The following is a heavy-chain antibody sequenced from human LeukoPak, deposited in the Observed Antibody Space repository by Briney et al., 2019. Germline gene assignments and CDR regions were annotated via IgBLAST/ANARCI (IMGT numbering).Heavy chain of an antibody. CDR1: GGSISSSNW. J-gene: IGHJ4*02. CDR3: ARQGTSVQSPLNY. D-gene: IGHD4-17*01. Sequence: PSETLSLTCAVSGGSISSSNWWSWVRQPPGKGLEWIGEIYHSGSTNYNPSLKSRVTISVDKSKNQFSLKLSSVTAADTAVYYCARQGTSVQSPLNYWGQGALVTVSS. CDR2: IYHSGST. V-gene: IGHV4-4*02.